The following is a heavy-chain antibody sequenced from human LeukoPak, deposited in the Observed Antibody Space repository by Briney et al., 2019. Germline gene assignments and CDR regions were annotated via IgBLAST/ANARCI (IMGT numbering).Heavy chain of an antibody. V-gene: IGHV4-39*07. J-gene: IGHJ3*02. CDR1: GGSISSSSYY. CDR3: ARKGISALAGAFDI. Sequence: SETLSLTCTVSGGSISSSSYYWGWLRQPPGKGLEWIGSIYYSGSTYYHPSLKSRVTISVDTSKNQFSLKLSSVTAADTAVYYCARKGISALAGAFDIWGQGTMVTVSS. D-gene: IGHD2-21*01. CDR2: IYYSGST.